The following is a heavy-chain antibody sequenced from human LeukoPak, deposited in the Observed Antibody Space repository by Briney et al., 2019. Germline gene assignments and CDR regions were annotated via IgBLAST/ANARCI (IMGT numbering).Heavy chain of an antibody. V-gene: IGHV3-30-3*01. CDR2: ISYEGSNK. D-gene: IGHD3-10*01. Sequence: GRSLRLSCAASGLTFRTYAMHWVRQAPGKGLEWVAVISYEGSNKYYADSVKGRFTISRDNSKNTLYLQMHSLRAEDTAIYYCAKDSYVSGRPLHTFDVWGQGTMVTVSS. J-gene: IGHJ3*01. CDR1: GLTFRTYA. CDR3: AKDSYVSGRPLHTFDV.